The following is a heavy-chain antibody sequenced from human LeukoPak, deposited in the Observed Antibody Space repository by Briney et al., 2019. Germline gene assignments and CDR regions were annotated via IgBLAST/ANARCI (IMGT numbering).Heavy chain of an antibody. CDR2: ISGSSSTI. D-gene: IGHD4-17*01. CDR1: GFTFSSYS. Sequence: GGSLRLSCAASGFTFSSYSMNWVRQAPGKGLEWGSYISGSSSTIYYADSVKGRFTISRDNAKNSLYLQMNSLRAEDTAVYYCARDDYDYGDNRGIDYWGQGTLVTVSS. V-gene: IGHV3-48*04. J-gene: IGHJ4*02. CDR3: ARDDYDYGDNRGIDY.